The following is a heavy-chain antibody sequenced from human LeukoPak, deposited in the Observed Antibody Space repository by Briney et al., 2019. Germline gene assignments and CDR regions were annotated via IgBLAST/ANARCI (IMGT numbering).Heavy chain of an antibody. J-gene: IGHJ4*02. Sequence: PSETLSLTCTVSGGSISSGDYYWSWIRQPPGKGLEWIGYIHYSGSTYYNPSLKSRVTISEDTSKNQFSLKLSSVTAADTAVYYCARTYCSGGSCHFDYWGQGTLVTVSS. V-gene: IGHV4-30-4*01. CDR3: ARTYCSGGSCHFDY. D-gene: IGHD2-15*01. CDR2: IHYSGST. CDR1: GGSISSGDYY.